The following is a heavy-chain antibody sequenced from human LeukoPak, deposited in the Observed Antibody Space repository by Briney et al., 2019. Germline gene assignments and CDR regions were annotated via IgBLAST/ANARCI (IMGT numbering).Heavy chain of an antibody. V-gene: IGHV4-4*07. CDR1: GGSISSYY. J-gene: IGHJ4*02. CDR3: ATSGASSSSYDY. D-gene: IGHD6-6*01. CDR2: IYTSGST. Sequence: SETPSLTCTVSGGSISSYYWSWIRQPAGKGLEWIGRIYTSGSTNYNPSLKSRVTMSVDTSKYQFSLKLSSVTAADTAVYYCATSGASSSSYDYWGQGTLVTVSS.